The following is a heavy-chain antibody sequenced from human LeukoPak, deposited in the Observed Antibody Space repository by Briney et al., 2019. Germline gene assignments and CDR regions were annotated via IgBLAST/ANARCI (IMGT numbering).Heavy chain of an antibody. J-gene: IGHJ6*03. V-gene: IGHV3-30*01. CDR1: GFTFSTFP. Sequence: GRSLRLSCAASGFTFSTFPMRWVRQAPGKGLQWVAVISNDGTNKYYADSVKGRFTISRDNSKNTLFLQMNSLTTEDTAVYYCARGAGTTVYYIDVWGNGTTVTVS. CDR3: ARGAGTTVYYIDV. CDR2: ISNDGTNK. D-gene: IGHD1-7*01.